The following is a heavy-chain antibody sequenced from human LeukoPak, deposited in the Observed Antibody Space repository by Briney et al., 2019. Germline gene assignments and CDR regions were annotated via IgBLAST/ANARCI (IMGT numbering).Heavy chain of an antibody. Sequence: GGSLRLSCAASGFTFSSYGMHWVRQAPGKGLEWVAFIRYDGSNKYYADSVKGRFTISRDNSKNTLYLQMDSLRGEDTAVYYCARDDSSGDYYDNFDYWGQGTLVTVSS. CDR3: ARDDSSGDYYDNFDY. CDR2: IRYDGSNK. J-gene: IGHJ4*02. CDR1: GFTFSSYG. D-gene: IGHD3-22*01. V-gene: IGHV3-30*02.